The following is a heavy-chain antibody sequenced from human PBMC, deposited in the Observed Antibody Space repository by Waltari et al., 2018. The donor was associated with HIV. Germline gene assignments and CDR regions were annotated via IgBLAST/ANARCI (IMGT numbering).Heavy chain of an antibody. V-gene: IGHV3-21*01. CDR1: GFTFSSYS. CDR2: ISSSSSYI. CDR3: ARDTLGYDSSGYSDY. D-gene: IGHD3-22*01. Sequence: EVQLVESGGGLVKPGGSLRLSCAASGFTFSSYSMNWVRQAPGKGLEWVSSISSSSSYIYYADSVKGRLTISRDNAKNSLYLQMNSLRAEDTAVYYCARDTLGYDSSGYSDYWGQGTLVTVSS. J-gene: IGHJ4*02.